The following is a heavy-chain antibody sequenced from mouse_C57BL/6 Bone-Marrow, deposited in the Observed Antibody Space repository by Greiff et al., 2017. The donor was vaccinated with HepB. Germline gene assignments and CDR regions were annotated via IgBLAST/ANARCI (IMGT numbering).Heavy chain of an antibody. CDR2: IYPSDSET. Sequence: QVQLQQPGAELVRPGSSVKLSCKASGYTFTSYWMDWVKQRPEQGLEWIGNIYPSDSETHYNQKFKDKATLTVDKSSSTAYMQLSSLTSEDSAVYYCARSITTVVAGDYFDYWGQGTTLTVSS. V-gene: IGHV1-61*01. CDR3: ARSITTVVAGDYFDY. CDR1: GYTFTSYW. J-gene: IGHJ2*01. D-gene: IGHD1-1*01.